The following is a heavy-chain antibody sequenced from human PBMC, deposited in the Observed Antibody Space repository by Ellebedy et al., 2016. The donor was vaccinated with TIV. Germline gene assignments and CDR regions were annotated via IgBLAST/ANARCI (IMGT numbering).Heavy chain of an antibody. CDR2: INTNSGNP. V-gene: IGHV7-4-1*02. J-gene: IGHJ3*02. CDR3: ARTGIWGNAFDI. CDR1: GYTFASYG. D-gene: IGHD7-27*01. Sequence: GESLKISCKASGYTFASYGVNWVRQAPGQGLEWMGWINTNSGNPTYAQAFTGRIVFSLDTSVSTAYLQISSLRAEDSAVYYCARTGIWGNAFDIWGQGTMVTVSS.